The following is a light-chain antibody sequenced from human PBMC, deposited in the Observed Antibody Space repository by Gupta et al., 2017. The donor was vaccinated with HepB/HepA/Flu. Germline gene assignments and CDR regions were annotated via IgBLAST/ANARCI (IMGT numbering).Light chain of an antibody. V-gene: IGLV3-1*01. CDR3: QAWDSSSWVV. CDR1: KWGDKY. Sequence: SSELTQPPSVSVSPGKTASITCSGDKWGDKYACWYQQKPGQSPVLVIYQDSKRPSGMPERFSGSNSGNTATLTISGTQAREEADYYCQAWDSSSWVVFGGGTKLTVL. CDR2: QDS. J-gene: IGLJ2*01.